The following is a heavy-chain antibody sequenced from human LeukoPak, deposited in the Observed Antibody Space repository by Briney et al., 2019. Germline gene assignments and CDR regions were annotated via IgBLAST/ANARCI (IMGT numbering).Heavy chain of an antibody. CDR1: GFTFSSYA. J-gene: IGHJ2*01. V-gene: IGHV3-23*01. CDR2: ISGSGGST. D-gene: IGHD2-2*01. CDR3: AKDRVTRGSGYQLLSRYFDL. Sequence: PGGSLRLSCAASGFTFSSYAMSWVRQAPGKGLEWVSAISGSGGSTYYADSVRGRFTISRDNSKNTPYLQMNSLRAEDTAVYYCAKDRVTRGSGYQLLSRYFDLWGRGTLVTVSS.